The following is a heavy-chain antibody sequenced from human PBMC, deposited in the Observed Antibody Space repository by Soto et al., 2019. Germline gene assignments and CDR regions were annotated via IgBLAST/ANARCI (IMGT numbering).Heavy chain of an antibody. Sequence: QVQLVQSGAEVKKPGSSVKVSCKASGGTFSPYTINWVRQAPGQGLEWMGRIIPFHGVTNYAQKFQARVIITADKSTSTAYMELSGLRFEDKAMYYCTRDWEITVSTWSFVGFWGRGTLVTVSS. CDR2: IIPFHGVT. CDR1: GGTFSPYT. CDR3: TRDWEITVSTWSFVGF. D-gene: IGHD3-9*01. V-gene: IGHV1-69*08. J-gene: IGHJ4*02.